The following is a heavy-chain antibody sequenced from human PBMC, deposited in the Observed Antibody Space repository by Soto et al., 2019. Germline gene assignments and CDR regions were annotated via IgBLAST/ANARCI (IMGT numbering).Heavy chain of an antibody. J-gene: IGHJ6*02. CDR3: ATQGFGVLHGLVDV. D-gene: IGHD3-10*01. CDR2: ISYSGYT. V-gene: IGHV4-59*08. CDR1: GGSSRTYD. Sequence: TSETLCVSCTVSGGSSRTYDGSGILQPPGKGLEWIGYISYSGYTSYNPSLKSRVIISVDTSKNQFSLNLTSVTAADTALYYCATQGFGVLHGLVDVWGQGTTVTVSS.